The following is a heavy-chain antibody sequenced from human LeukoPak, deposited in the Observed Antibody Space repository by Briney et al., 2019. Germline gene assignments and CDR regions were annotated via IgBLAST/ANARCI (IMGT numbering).Heavy chain of an antibody. D-gene: IGHD3-22*01. CDR3: AKGHLDYYDTSGRDFSDAFDI. V-gene: IGHV3-64*01. CDR2: ISSNGGST. CDR1: GFTFSSYA. Sequence: PGGSLRLSCAASGFTFSSYAMHWVRQAPGKGLEYVSAISSNGGSTYYANSVKGRFTISRDNSKNSLYLQMNSLRAEDTALYYCAKGHLDYYDTSGRDFSDAFDIWGQGTMVTVSS. J-gene: IGHJ3*02.